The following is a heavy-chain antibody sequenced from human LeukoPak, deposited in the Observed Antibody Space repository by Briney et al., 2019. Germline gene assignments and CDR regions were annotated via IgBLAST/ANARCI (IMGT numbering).Heavy chain of an antibody. CDR1: GDSVSSNSAA. J-gene: IGHJ4*02. CDR2: TFYRSEWYN. V-gene: IGHV6-1*01. CDR3: AREYSISRTPNRHDY. Sequence: SQTLSLTCAISGDSVSSNSAAWNWIRQSPSRGLEWLGRTFYRSEWYNDYAVSVKSRITINPDTTKNQFSLQLNSVTPEDTAVYYCAREYSISRTPNRHDYWGQGTLVTVSS. D-gene: IGHD6-13*01.